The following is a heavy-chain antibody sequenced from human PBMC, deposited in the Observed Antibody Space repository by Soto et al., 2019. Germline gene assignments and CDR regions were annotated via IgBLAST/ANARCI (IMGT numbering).Heavy chain of an antibody. CDR3: ARLGGYVSVGYYYLWDS. D-gene: IGHD3-22*01. V-gene: IGHV4-39*01. J-gene: IGHJ4*02. CDR1: DGSMNSDSYY. CDR2: INYSGTT. Sequence: SETLSLTCSVSDGSMNSDSYYWGWIRQPPGKGLEWIGVINYSGTTFHNVSLKSRVTMSVDSSRNQLSLKLTSVTAADTAVYYCARLGGYVSVGYYYLWDSWGQGTLVTVSS.